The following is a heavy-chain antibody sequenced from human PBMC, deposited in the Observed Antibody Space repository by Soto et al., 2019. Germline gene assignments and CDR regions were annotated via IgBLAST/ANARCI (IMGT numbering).Heavy chain of an antibody. CDR2: ISASGGST. Sequence: GGSLRLSCVASGFSITSFAMSWVHQAPGKGLEWASAISASGGSTYADSVKGRFTISRDNSKNTLYLQMNSLRVEDTAVYYCAKVLSSGSYSGALEYWGQGALVTVSS. J-gene: IGHJ4*02. D-gene: IGHD1-26*01. V-gene: IGHV3-23*01. CDR3: AKVLSSGSYSGALEY. CDR1: GFSITSFA.